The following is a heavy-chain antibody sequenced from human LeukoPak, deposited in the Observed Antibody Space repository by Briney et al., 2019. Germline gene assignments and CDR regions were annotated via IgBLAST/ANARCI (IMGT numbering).Heavy chain of an antibody. CDR1: GFTFSSYA. CDR3: ARDAFQYSSSWMFDP. D-gene: IGHD6-13*01. CDR2: IISSSSYI. Sequence: GSLRLSCAASGFTFSSYAMHWVRPAPGKGLEWVSSIISSSSYIYYADSVKGRFTISRDNAKNSLYLQMNSLRAEDAAVYLCARDAFQYSSSWMFDPWGQGTLVTVSS. J-gene: IGHJ5*02. V-gene: IGHV3-21*01.